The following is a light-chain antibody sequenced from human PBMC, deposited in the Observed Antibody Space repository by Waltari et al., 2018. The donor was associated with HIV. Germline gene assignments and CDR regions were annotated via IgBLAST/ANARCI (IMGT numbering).Light chain of an antibody. Sequence: QTVVTQEPSFSVSPGGTVTLTCCLSSGPVSASSCPIWYQQTPGQAPRTIISITNPRSSGVPDRFSGSILGNKAALTITVAQADDESVYYCSLYMGGGIWVFGGGTKLTVL. CDR1: SGPVSASSC. V-gene: IGLV8-61*01. J-gene: IGLJ3*02. CDR2: ITN. CDR3: SLYMGGGIWV.